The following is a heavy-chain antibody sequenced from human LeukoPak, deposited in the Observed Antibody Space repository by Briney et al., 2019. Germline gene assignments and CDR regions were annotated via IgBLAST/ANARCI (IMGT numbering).Heavy chain of an antibody. J-gene: IGHJ3*02. V-gene: IGHV3-33*01. Sequence: GGSLRLSCAASGFTFSSCGMHWVRQAPGKGLEWVAVIWYDGSNKYYAGSVKGRFTISRDNSKNTLYLQMNSLRAEDTAVYYCARDQEKETGTGAFDIWGQGTMVTVSS. CDR3: ARDQEKETGTGAFDI. CDR1: GFTFSSCG. CDR2: IWYDGSNK. D-gene: IGHD3-9*01.